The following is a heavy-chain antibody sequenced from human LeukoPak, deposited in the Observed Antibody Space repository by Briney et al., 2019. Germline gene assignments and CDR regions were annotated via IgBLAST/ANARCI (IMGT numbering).Heavy chain of an antibody. D-gene: IGHD3-22*01. Sequence: HPGGSLRLSCAASGFTFSSYGMHWVRQAPGKGLEWVAVIWYDGSNKYYADSVKGRFTISRDNSKNTLYLQMNSLRAEDTAVYYCARDRENYYDSRGYPSDAFDIWGQGTMVTVSS. CDR1: GFTFSSYG. J-gene: IGHJ3*02. CDR2: IWYDGSNK. CDR3: ARDRENYYDSRGYPSDAFDI. V-gene: IGHV3-33*01.